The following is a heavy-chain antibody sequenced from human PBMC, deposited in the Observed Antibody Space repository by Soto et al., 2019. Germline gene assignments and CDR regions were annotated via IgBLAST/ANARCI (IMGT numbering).Heavy chain of an antibody. D-gene: IGHD1-26*01. V-gene: IGHV5-51*01. J-gene: IGHJ4*02. Sequence: PGESQKISCKGSGYSFTSYWIGWVRQMPGKGLEWMGIIYPGDPDTRYSPSFQGQVTISADKSISTAYLQWSSLKASDTAMYYCARYSGATRELLDYWGQGTLVTVSS. CDR2: IYPGDPDT. CDR3: ARYSGATRELLDY. CDR1: GYSFTSYW.